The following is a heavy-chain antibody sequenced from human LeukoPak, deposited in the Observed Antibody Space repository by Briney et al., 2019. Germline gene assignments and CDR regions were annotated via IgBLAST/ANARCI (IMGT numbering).Heavy chain of an antibody. V-gene: IGHV3-20*01. J-gene: IGHJ3*02. D-gene: IGHD3-16*02. CDR1: GFTFDDYG. CDR2: INWNGGST. CDR3: ARLLGAYYDYVWGSYRQSDAFDI. Sequence: GGSLRLSCAASGFTFDDYGMSWVRQAPGKGLEWVSGINWNGGSTGYADSVKGRFTISRDNAKNSLYLQMNSLRAEDTALYHCARLLGAYYDYVWGSYRQSDAFDIWGQGTMVTVSS.